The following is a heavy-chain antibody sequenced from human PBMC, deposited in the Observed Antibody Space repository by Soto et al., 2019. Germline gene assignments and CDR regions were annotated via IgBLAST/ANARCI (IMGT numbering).Heavy chain of an antibody. J-gene: IGHJ4*02. CDR2: ISGSGGST. V-gene: IGHV3-23*01. CDR3: AKDLRPYSSSWYWELDY. Sequence: PGGSLRLSCAASGFTFSSYSMSWVRQAPGKGLEWVSAISGSGGSTYYADSVKGRFTISRDNSKNTLYLQMNSLRAEDTAVYYCAKDLRPYSSSWYWELDYWGQGTLVTVSS. D-gene: IGHD6-13*01. CDR1: GFTFSSYS.